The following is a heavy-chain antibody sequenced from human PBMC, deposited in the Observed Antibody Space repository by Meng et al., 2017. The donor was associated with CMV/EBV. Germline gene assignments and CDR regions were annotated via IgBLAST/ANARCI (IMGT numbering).Heavy chain of an antibody. D-gene: IGHD6-6*01. Sequence: GESLKISCAASGFTFSDYYMSWIRQAPGKGLEWVSYISSSGSTIYYADSVKGRFTISRDNAKNSLYLQMNSLRAEDTAVYYCVRDPGYSSSSGRYYYYGMDVWGQGTTVTVSS. CDR3: VRDPGYSSSSGRYYYYGMDV. J-gene: IGHJ6*02. V-gene: IGHV3-11*01. CDR2: ISSSGSTI. CDR1: GFTFSDYY.